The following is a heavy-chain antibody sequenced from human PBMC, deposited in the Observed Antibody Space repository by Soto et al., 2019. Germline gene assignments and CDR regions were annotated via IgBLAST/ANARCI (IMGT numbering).Heavy chain of an antibody. Sequence: SETLSLTCAVYGGSFSGYYWSWIRQPPGKGLEWIGEINHSGSTNYNPSLKSRVTISVDTSKNQFSLKLSSVTAADTAVYYCARGPYGRSGNWNDRGKRWFDPWGQGTLVTVSS. V-gene: IGHV4-34*01. CDR3: ARGPYGRSGNWNDRGKRWFDP. CDR1: GGSFSGYY. J-gene: IGHJ5*02. D-gene: IGHD1-1*01. CDR2: INHSGST.